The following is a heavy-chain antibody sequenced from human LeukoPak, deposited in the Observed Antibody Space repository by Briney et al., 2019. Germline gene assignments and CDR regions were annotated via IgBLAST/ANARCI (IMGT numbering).Heavy chain of an antibody. Sequence: ASVKVSCKAAGYTFTSYGISWVRQAPGQGLEWMGWISAYNGNTNYAQKLQGRVTMTTDISTSTAYMELRSLRSDDTAVYYCANSPSGLGLFDPWGQGTLVTVSS. J-gene: IGHJ5*02. D-gene: IGHD5-12*01. V-gene: IGHV1-18*01. CDR1: GYTFTSYG. CDR3: ANSPSGLGLFDP. CDR2: ISAYNGNT.